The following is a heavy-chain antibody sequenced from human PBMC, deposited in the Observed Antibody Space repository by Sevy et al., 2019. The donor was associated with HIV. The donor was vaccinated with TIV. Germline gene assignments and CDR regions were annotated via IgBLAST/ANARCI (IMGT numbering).Heavy chain of an antibody. CDR1: GFTFNTYN. V-gene: IGHV3-48*02. Sequence: GGSLRLSCAVSGFTFNTYNMNWVRQAPGKGLEWVSYISYTSTTRYYADSVRGRFTISRDNAKNTLYLQMNSLRDEDTAVYDWSSSDGTSRFGFYCFAMDFWGQGTSVTVSS. J-gene: IGHJ6*02. CDR3: SSSDGTSRFGFYCFAMDF. CDR2: ISYTSTTR. D-gene: IGHD3-22*01.